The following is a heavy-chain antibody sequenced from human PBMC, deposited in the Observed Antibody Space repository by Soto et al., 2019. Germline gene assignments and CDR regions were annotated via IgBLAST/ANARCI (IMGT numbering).Heavy chain of an antibody. CDR2: ISSSSSYI. CDR3: AREEMTTVTTHYTY. V-gene: IGHV3-21*01. CDR1: GFTFSSYS. J-gene: IGHJ4*02. D-gene: IGHD4-17*01. Sequence: GGSLRLSCAASGFTFSSYSMNWVRQAPGKGLEWVSSISSSSSYIYYADSVKGRFTISRDNAKNSLYLQMNSLRAEDTAVYYCAREEMTTVTTHYTYWGQGTLVTVSS.